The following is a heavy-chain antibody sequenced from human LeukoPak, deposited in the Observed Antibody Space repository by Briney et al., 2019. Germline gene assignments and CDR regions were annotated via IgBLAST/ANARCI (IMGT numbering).Heavy chain of an antibody. Sequence: GESLKISCKGSGYSFTSYWIGWVRQMPGKGLEWMGIIYPGDSDIRYSPSFQGQVTISADKSISTAYLQWSSLKASDTAMYYCAKSLEKYGSGTGGFDPWGQGTLVTVSS. V-gene: IGHV5-51*01. CDR3: AKSLEKYGSGTGGFDP. D-gene: IGHD3-10*01. CDR1: GYSFTSYW. J-gene: IGHJ5*02. CDR2: IYPGDSDI.